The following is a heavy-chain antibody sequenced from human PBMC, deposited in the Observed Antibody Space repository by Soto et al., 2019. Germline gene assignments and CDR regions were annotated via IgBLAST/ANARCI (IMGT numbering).Heavy chain of an antibody. CDR1: GGSIRKGGCY. Sequence: SETLSLTCTVSGGSIRKGGCYWIWIRQLPGKGLEWIGYIYYSGSTNYNPSLKSRVTISVDTSKNQFSLKLSSVTAADTAVYYCARTTIFGVVTDFDYWGQGTLVTVSS. J-gene: IGHJ4*02. CDR2: IYYSGST. V-gene: IGHV4-61*08. CDR3: ARTTIFGVVTDFDY. D-gene: IGHD3-3*01.